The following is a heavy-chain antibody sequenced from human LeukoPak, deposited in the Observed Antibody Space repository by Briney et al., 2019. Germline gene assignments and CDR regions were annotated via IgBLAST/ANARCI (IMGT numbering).Heavy chain of an antibody. V-gene: IGHV3-30*18. CDR2: ISFDGSNE. CDR1: GFTFSSYG. CDR3: AKYSSGWFYYFDY. Sequence: GGSLRLSCAASGFTFSSYGMHWVRQSPGRGLEWVSFISFDGSNEFYADSLKGRFTISRDNSKDTLYLQMDSLRAEDTAIYYCAKYSSGWFYYFDYWGQGTLVTVSS. D-gene: IGHD6-19*01. J-gene: IGHJ4*02.